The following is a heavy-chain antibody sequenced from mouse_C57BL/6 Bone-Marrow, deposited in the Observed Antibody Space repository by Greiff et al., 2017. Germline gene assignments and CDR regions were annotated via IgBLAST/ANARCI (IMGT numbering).Heavy chain of an antibody. J-gene: IGHJ4*01. V-gene: IGHV3-6*01. CDR2: ISYDGSN. CDR3: ASLAYYKDAMDY. D-gene: IGHD2-12*01. CDR1: GYSITSGYY. Sequence: ESGPGLVKPSQSLSLTCSVTGYSITSGYYWNWIRQFPGNKLEWMGYISYDGSNNYNPSLKNRISITRDTSKNQFFLKLNSVTTEDTATYYCASLAYYKDAMDYWGQGTSVTVSS.